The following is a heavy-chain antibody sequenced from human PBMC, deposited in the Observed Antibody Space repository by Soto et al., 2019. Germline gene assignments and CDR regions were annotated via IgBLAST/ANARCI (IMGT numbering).Heavy chain of an antibody. CDR1: GYTFTGYY. CDR3: ARVIGYCSGGSCYVGAFDI. Sequence: QVQLVQSGAEVKKPGASVKVSCKASGYTFTGYYMHWVRQAPGQGLEWMGWINPNSGGTNYAQKLQGRVTMTRDTSISTAYMELSRLRSEDTAVYYCARVIGYCSGGSCYVGAFDIWGQGTMVTVSS. V-gene: IGHV1-2*02. J-gene: IGHJ3*02. D-gene: IGHD2-15*01. CDR2: INPNSGGT.